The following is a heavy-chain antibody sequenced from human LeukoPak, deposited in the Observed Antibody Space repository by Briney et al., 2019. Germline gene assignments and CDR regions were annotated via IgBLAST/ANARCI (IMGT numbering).Heavy chain of an antibody. CDR3: ATRPYSSSWFGY. CDR2: INHSGST. CDR1: GGSFSGYY. V-gene: IGHV4-34*01. D-gene: IGHD6-13*01. J-gene: IGHJ4*02. Sequence: PSETLSLTCAAYGGSFSGYYWSWIRQPPGKGLEWIGEINHSGSTNYNPSLKSRVTISVDTSKNQFSLKLSSVTAADTAVYYCATRPYSSSWFGYWGQGTLVTVSS.